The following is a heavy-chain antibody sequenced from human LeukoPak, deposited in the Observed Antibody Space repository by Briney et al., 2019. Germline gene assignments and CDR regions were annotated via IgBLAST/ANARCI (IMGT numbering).Heavy chain of an antibody. J-gene: IGHJ4*02. V-gene: IGHV3-7*01. CDR1: AFTFSTYW. D-gene: IGHD6-19*01. Sequence: PGRSLRLSCAASAFTFSTYWMSWVRQAPGKGLEWVANIKQDGSEKYYVDSVKGRFTISRDNAKNSLYLQMNSLRAEDTAVYYCASGYSSGWYVIDYWGQGTLVTVSS. CDR3: ASGYSSGWYVIDY. CDR2: IKQDGSEK.